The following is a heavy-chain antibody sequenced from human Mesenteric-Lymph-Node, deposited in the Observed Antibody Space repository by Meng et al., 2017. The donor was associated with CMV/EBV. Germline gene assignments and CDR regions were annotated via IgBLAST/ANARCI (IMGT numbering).Heavy chain of an antibody. Sequence: GESLKISCAASGCTFSTYSMNWVRQAPGKGPEWVSTISRSSSFIYYADSVKGRFTVSRDNAQNSLSLQMDSLRAEDTAVYYCARVIPPNYYYYYIMDVWGQGTTVTVSS. CDR2: ISRSSSFI. J-gene: IGHJ6*02. D-gene: IGHD2-21*01. CDR1: GCTFSTYS. CDR3: ARVIPPNYYYYYIMDV. V-gene: IGHV3-21*01.